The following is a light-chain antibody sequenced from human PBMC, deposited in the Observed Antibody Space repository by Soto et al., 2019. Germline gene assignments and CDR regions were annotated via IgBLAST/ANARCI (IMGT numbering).Light chain of an antibody. J-gene: IGKJ5*01. CDR1: QSLLHITGETF. Sequence: DVVMTQTPLSLSVAPGQPASISCKSSQSLLHITGETFLFWYLQKPAQSPQLLIYEVSTRVSGVPDRFSGSGSGTGFTLEISRVETDDVGIYCCMQSTHFPPCFGQGTRLGIE. CDR3: MQSTHFPPC. V-gene: IGKV2-29*03. CDR2: EVS.